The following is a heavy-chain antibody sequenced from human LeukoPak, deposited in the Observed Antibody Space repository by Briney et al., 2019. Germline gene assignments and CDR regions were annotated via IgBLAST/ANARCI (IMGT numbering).Heavy chain of an antibody. Sequence: SVKVSCKASGGTFSSYAISWVRQAPGQGLEWMGRIIPIFGTANYAQKFQGRVTITTDESTSTAYMELSSLRSEDTAVYYCARESLPLRAFDIWGQGTIVTVSS. CDR2: IIPIFGTA. CDR1: GGTFSSYA. CDR3: ARESLPLRAFDI. V-gene: IGHV1-69*05. J-gene: IGHJ3*02.